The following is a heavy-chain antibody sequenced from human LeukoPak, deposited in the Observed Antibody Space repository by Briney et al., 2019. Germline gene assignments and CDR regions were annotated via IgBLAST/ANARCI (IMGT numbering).Heavy chain of an antibody. CDR2: IYHRDTA. Sequence: SETLSLTCTVSGGSISSGGYFWNWIRQPPGKGLEYIGYIYHRDTAYYNPSLKSRVTISLDTSKNQFSLKLASVTAADTAVCYCARDSGEYSSTANWFDPWGQGTLVTVSS. CDR3: ARDSGEYSSTANWFDP. J-gene: IGHJ5*02. V-gene: IGHV4-30-2*01. CDR1: GGSISSGGYF. D-gene: IGHD6-6*01.